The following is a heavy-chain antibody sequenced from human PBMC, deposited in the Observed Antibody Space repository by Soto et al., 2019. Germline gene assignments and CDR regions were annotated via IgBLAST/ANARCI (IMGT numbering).Heavy chain of an antibody. Sequence: QVQLVQSGAEVKKPGASVTVSCKTSGYTFTNNYIHWVRQAPGQGLEWMGVINPRDVRTSYAQKFQGRVTMTGDTSTSTVYMELSSLRSEDTAVYYCGRSLGIVVESGGWWANYFDYWGQGTLVIVSS. V-gene: IGHV1-46*03. CDR3: GRSLGIVVESGGWWANYFDY. D-gene: IGHD1-26*01. CDR2: INPRDVRT. J-gene: IGHJ4*02. CDR1: GYTFTNNY.